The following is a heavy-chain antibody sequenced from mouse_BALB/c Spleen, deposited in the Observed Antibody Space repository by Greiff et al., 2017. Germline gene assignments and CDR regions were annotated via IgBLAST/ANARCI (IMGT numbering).Heavy chain of an antibody. D-gene: IGHD1-1*01. Sequence: QVQLQQSGADLAKPGASVKMSCKASGYTFTSYWMHWVKQRPGQGLEWIGYINPSTGYTEYNQKFKDKATLTADKSSSTAYMQLSSLTSEDSAVYYCARNYGSSRWYFDVWGAGTTVTVSS. V-gene: IGHV1-7*01. CDR2: INPSTGYT. CDR1: GYTFTSYW. CDR3: ARNYGSSRWYFDV. J-gene: IGHJ1*01.